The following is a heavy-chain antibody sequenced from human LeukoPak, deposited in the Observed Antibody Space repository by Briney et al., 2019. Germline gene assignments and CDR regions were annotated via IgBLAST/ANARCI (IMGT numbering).Heavy chain of an antibody. CDR2: ISGSGVST. CDR1: GFTLRSYA. D-gene: IGHD3-22*01. Sequence: GGSLRLSCAASGFTLRSYAMSWVRQAPGKGLEWVSAISGSGVSTFYSDSVKGRFTISRDNSKNTLYLQMNSLRAEDTAVYYCAKDLQRYNYESSGYYITSAFDYWGQGTLVTVSS. V-gene: IGHV3-23*01. J-gene: IGHJ4*02. CDR3: AKDLQRYNYESSGYYITSAFDY.